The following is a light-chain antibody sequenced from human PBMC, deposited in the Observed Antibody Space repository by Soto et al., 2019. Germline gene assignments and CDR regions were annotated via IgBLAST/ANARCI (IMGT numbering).Light chain of an antibody. CDR1: QSVSSSY. J-gene: IGKJ2*01. Sequence: EIVLTQSPGTLSLSPGERATLSCRASQSVSSSYLAWYQQKPGQAPRLLIYGASSRATGIPDSFSGSGSGPDFTLTLRSLEPEDFAVYYCQQYGSVFGQGTKLEMK. CDR2: GAS. CDR3: QQYGSV. V-gene: IGKV3-20*01.